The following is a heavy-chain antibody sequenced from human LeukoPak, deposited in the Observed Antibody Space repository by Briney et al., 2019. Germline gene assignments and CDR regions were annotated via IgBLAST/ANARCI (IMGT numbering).Heavy chain of an antibody. CDR3: AREQTYYFDY. CDR1: GYTYTSYG. CDR2: ISAHNGNT. Sequence: ASVKVSCKASGYTYTSYGISWVRQAPGQGLEWMGWISAHNGNTNYTQKLQGRVTMTTDTSTSTAYMELRSLRSDDTAVYYCAREQTYYFDYWGQGTLVTVSS. V-gene: IGHV1-18*01. J-gene: IGHJ4*02.